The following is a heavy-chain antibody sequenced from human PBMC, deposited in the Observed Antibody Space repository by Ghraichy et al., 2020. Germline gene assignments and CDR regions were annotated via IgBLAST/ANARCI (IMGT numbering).Heavy chain of an antibody. CDR2: ISYDGSNK. J-gene: IGHJ6*02. D-gene: IGHD3-22*01. CDR1: GFTFSRYG. Sequence: GGSLRLSCAASGFTFSRYGMRLVRQAPGKGLEWVAVISYDGSNKYYADSVKGRFTISRDNSKNTLYLQMNSLRAEDTAVYYCAKERDTSGYYSFRGDYYGIDVWGQGTTVTVSS. CDR3: AKERDTSGYYSFRGDYYGIDV. V-gene: IGHV3-30*18.